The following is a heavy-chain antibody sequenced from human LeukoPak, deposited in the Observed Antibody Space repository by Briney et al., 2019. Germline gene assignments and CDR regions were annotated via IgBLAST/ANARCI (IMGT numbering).Heavy chain of an antibody. J-gene: IGHJ4*02. CDR3: ARERTIWAGFPLDF. CDR1: GFTFSNYG. Sequence: SLRLSCAAPGFTFSNYGMHWVRQAPGKGLGWVAVIRYDGTNKYYADSVKGRFTISRDTSKNILYLQMDSLRDEDTAVYYCARERTIWAGFPLDFWGQGSLVTVTS. CDR2: IRYDGTNK. D-gene: IGHD3/OR15-3a*01. V-gene: IGHV3-33*01.